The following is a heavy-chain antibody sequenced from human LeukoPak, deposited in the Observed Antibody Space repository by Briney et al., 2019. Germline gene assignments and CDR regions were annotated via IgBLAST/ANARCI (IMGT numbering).Heavy chain of an antibody. CDR2: INPNTGDT. J-gene: IGHJ5*02. CDR3: GRGNKSFDP. Sequence: ASVKVSCKASGGTFSSYAISWVRQAPGQGLEWMGGINPNTGDTNYAPKFQGRVTMIKDTSTNSAYMELNKLTSDDTAVYYCGRGNKSFDPWGQGTLVTVSS. CDR1: GGTFSSYA. V-gene: IGHV1-2*02.